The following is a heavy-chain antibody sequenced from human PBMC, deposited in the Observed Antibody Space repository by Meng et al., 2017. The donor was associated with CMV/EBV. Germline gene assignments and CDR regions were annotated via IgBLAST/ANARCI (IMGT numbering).Heavy chain of an antibody. Sequence: SLKISCAASGFTFDDYAMHWVRQAPGKGLEWVSGISWNSGSIDYADSVKGRFTISRDNAKNSLYLQMNSLRAEDTALYYCAKDISYSGSYHAFDYWGQGTLVTVSS. CDR1: GFTFDDYA. D-gene: IGHD1-26*01. V-gene: IGHV3-9*01. CDR2: ISWNSGSI. CDR3: AKDISYSGSYHAFDY. J-gene: IGHJ4*02.